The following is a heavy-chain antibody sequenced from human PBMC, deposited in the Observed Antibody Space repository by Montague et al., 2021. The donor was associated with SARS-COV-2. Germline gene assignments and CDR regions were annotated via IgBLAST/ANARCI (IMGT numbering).Heavy chain of an antibody. Sequence: TRSLTCTVSGGSISSDYYYWSWIRQPAGKGLEWIGRIYSNGNTNYYPSLKSRVTISADTSENQLYLKLSSVTAADTAVYYCARVGRAATDYFDYWGQGILVTVSS. CDR1: GGSISSDYYY. V-gene: IGHV4-61*02. D-gene: IGHD6-13*01. CDR2: IYSNGNT. CDR3: ARVGRAATDYFDY. J-gene: IGHJ4*02.